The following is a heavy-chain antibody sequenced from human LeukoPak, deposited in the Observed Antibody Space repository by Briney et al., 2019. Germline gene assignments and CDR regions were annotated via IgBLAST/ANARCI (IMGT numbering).Heavy chain of an antibody. V-gene: IGHV1-8*01. J-gene: IGHJ6*03. Sequence: GASVKVSCKASGYTFTSYDINWVRQATGQGLEWMGWMNPNSGNTGYAQKFQGRVTMTRNTSISTAYMELSSLRSEDTAVYYCARGRISIHYYYYMDVWGKGTTVTVSS. D-gene: IGHD3-3*01. CDR2: MNPNSGNT. CDR3: ARGRISIHYYYYMDV. CDR1: GYTFTSYD.